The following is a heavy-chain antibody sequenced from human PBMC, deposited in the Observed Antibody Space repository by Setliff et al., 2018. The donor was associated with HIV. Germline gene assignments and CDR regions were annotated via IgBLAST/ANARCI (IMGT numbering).Heavy chain of an antibody. CDR2: IYTTGST. J-gene: IGHJ4*02. Sequence: NPSETLSLTCTVSGDSISNYYWSWVRQPPGKGLEWIGYIYTTGSTNYNPSLKSRVTMSVDTSKNQFSLRLTSVTAADTAVYYCARGLSFYDPGGFDYWGQGTRVT. CDR3: ARGLSFYDPGGFDY. CDR1: GDSISNYY. D-gene: IGHD3-22*01. V-gene: IGHV4-4*09.